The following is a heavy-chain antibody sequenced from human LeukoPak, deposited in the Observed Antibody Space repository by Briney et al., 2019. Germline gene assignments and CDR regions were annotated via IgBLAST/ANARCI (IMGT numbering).Heavy chain of an antibody. CDR3: TRLRGEKASGDY. V-gene: IGHV3-73*01. D-gene: IGHD3-10*01. Sequence: GGSLRLSCAASGFAFSGSAMHWVRQASGKGLEWVGRIRSKTNNYATEYAVSVEGRFTISRDDSKNTVYLQMNSLKTEDTAVYYCTRLRGEKASGDYWGQGTLVTVSS. CDR2: IRSKTNNYAT. J-gene: IGHJ4*02. CDR1: GFAFSGSA.